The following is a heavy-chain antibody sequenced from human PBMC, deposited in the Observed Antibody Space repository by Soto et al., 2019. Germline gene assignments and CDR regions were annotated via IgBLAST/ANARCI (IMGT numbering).Heavy chain of an antibody. V-gene: IGHV3-30-3*01. J-gene: IGHJ4*02. CDR2: ISYDGSNK. D-gene: IGHD5-12*01. CDR1: GFTFSSYA. Sequence: QVQLVESGGGVVQPGRSLRLSCAASGFTFSSYAMHWVRQAPGKGLEWVAVISYDGSNKYYADSVKGRFTISRDNSKNTLYLQMNSLRAEDTAVYYCASPPDIVATILGRGWGQGTLVTVSS. CDR3: ASPPDIVATILGRG.